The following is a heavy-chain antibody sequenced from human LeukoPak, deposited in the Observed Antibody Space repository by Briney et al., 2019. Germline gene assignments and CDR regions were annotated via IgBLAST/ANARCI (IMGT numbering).Heavy chain of an antibody. CDR3: ARTWFGESLNWFDP. V-gene: IGHV4-30-4*01. CDR1: GGSISSGDYY. CDR2: IYYSGRT. D-gene: IGHD3-10*01. Sequence: SQTLSLTCTVSGGSISSGDYYWSWIRQTLGKGLECIGYIYYSGRTYYNPSHKSRVTISVDMSKNQFSLKLTSVTAADTAVYYCARTWFGESLNWFDPWGQGTLVTVSS. J-gene: IGHJ5*02.